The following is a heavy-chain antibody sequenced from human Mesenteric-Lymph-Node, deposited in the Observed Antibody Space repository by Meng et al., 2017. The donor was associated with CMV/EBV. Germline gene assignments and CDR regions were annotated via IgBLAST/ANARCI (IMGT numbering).Heavy chain of an antibody. J-gene: IGHJ4*02. Sequence: GESLKISCAASGFTFSSYWMHWVRQAPGKGLVWVSRIKSDGSSTNYADSVKGRFTMSRDNAKNTLYLQMNSLRAEDTAVYYCARGLWNGWGQGTLVTVSS. CDR3: ARGLWNG. D-gene: IGHD1-1*01. CDR1: GFTFSSYW. CDR2: IKSDGSST. V-gene: IGHV3-74*01.